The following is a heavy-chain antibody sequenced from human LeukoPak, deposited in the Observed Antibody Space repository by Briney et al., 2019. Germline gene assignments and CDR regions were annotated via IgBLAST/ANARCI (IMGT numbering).Heavy chain of an antibody. Sequence: KPSETLSLTCAVYGGSFSGYYWSWIRQPPGKGLEWIGEINHSGSTNYNPSLKSRVTISVDTSKNQFSLKLSSVTAADTAVYYCARVFHTISYYYYYYYMDVWGKGTTVIVSS. CDR3: ARVFHTISYYYYYYYMDV. CDR1: GGSFSGYY. D-gene: IGHD6-6*01. V-gene: IGHV4-34*01. J-gene: IGHJ6*03. CDR2: INHSGST.